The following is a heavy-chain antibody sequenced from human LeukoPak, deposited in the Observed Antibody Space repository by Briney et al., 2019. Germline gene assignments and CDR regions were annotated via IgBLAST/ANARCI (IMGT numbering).Heavy chain of an antibody. Sequence: SETLSLTCTVSGGSISSYYWSWIRQPPGKGLEWIGYIYYSGSTNYNPSLKSRVTISVDTSKNQFSLKLSSVTAADTAVYYCARAPPSRPQNAKDAFDIWGQGTMVTVSS. D-gene: IGHD1-1*01. CDR1: GGSISSYY. CDR2: IYYSGST. J-gene: IGHJ3*02. CDR3: ARAPPSRPQNAKDAFDI. V-gene: IGHV4-59*08.